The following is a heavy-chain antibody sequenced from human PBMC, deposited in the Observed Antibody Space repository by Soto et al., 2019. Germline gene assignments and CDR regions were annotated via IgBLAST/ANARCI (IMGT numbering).Heavy chain of an antibody. CDR1: GFSFTKAW. V-gene: IGHV3-15*01. CDR2: IKSNSDGGTV. D-gene: IGHD7-27*01. CDR3: TTDVGINVAPLFAY. J-gene: IGHJ4*02. Sequence: PGGSLRLSCTASGFSFTKAWMSWARQAPGKGLEWVARIKSNSDGGTVDYAAPVKGRFTISRDDSKNMLYLQLNGLKTDDTAMYYCTTDVGINVAPLFAYWGRGALVTVSS.